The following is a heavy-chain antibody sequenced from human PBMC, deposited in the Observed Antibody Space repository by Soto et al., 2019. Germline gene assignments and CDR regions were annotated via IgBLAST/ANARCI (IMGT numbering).Heavy chain of an antibody. CDR1: GYTFTSYY. CDR3: ARRLGGWGDY. CDR2: INPSGGST. V-gene: IGHV1-46*01. D-gene: IGHD2-21*01. J-gene: IGHJ4*02. Sequence: ASVKVYCKASGYTFTSYYMHLVRQAPGQGLEWMGIINPSGGSTSYAQKFQGRVTMTRDTSTSTVYMELRSLRSDDTAVYYCARRLGGWGDYWGQGTLVTVS.